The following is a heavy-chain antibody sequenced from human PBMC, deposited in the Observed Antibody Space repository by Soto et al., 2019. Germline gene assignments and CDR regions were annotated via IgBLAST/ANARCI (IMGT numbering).Heavy chain of an antibody. CDR2: ISAYNGNT. V-gene: IGHV1-18*01. CDR3: ARERLASRDYYYYYGMDV. Sequence: GASVKVSFKASGYTFTSYGISWVRQAPGQGLEWMGWISAYNGNTNYAQKLQGRVTMTTDTSTSTAYMELRSLRSDDTAVYYCARERLASRDYYYYYGMDVWGQGTTVTVSS. D-gene: IGHD6-19*01. J-gene: IGHJ6*02. CDR1: GYTFTSYG.